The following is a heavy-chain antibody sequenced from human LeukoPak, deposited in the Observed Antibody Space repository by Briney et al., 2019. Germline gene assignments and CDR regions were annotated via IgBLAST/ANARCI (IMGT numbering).Heavy chain of an antibody. CDR1: GGSISSYY. CDR2: INYSGNT. Sequence: SETLSLTCTVSGGSISSYYWSWIRQPPEKGLEWIGYINYSGNTNYNPSLKSRVTISVDTSKNKFSLKLSSVTAADTAVYYCASFSWGSGSYNQEAIWSWFDPWGQGTLVTVSS. D-gene: IGHD3-10*01. J-gene: IGHJ5*02. CDR3: ASFSWGSGSYNQEAIWSWFDP. V-gene: IGHV4-59*08.